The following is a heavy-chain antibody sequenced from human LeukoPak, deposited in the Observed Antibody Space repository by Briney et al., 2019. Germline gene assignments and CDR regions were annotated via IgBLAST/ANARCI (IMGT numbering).Heavy chain of an antibody. D-gene: IGHD3-22*01. V-gene: IGHV4-39*01. CDR3: ARQDYDSSGYYSLNYFDY. Sequence: PSETLSLTCTVSGGSISSSTYYWGWIRQPPGKGLEWIGSIYYSGSTYYNPSLKSRVTISVDTSKNHFSLKLSSVTPADTAVYYCARQDYDSSGYYSLNYFDYWGQGTLVTVSS. J-gene: IGHJ4*02. CDR2: IYYSGST. CDR1: GGSISSSTYY.